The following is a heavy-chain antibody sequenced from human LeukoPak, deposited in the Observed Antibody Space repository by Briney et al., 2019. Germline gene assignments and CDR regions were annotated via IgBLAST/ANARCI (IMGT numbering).Heavy chain of an antibody. CDR1: GYTFTIYA. D-gene: IGHD3-9*01. CDR2: INAGNGNT. CDR3: ARGYFDWLLIFDY. J-gene: IGHJ4*02. V-gene: IGHV1-3*01. Sequence: GASVTVSCTASGYTFTIYALHWVRQAPGQRLELMGWINAGNGNTKYSQKFQGRVTITRDTSASTAYMELRSMRPEDTAVYYCARGYFDWLLIFDYWGQGTLVTVSS.